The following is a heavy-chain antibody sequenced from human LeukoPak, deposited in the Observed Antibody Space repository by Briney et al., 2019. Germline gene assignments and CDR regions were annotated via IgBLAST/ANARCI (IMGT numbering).Heavy chain of an antibody. V-gene: IGHV4-59*01. D-gene: IGHD3-9*01. CDR1: GGSISSYY. Sequence: SETLSLTCTVSGGSISSYYWSWIRQPPGKGLEWIGYIYYRGSTNYNPSLKSRVTISVDTSKNQFSLKLSSVTAADTAVYYCARADWLHHFDYWGPGTLVTVSS. CDR3: ARADWLHHFDY. J-gene: IGHJ4*02. CDR2: IYYRGST.